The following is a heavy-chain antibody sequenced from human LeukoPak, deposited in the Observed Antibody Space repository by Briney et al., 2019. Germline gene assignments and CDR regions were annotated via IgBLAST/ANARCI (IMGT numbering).Heavy chain of an antibody. CDR1: GYTFTGYY. V-gene: IGHV1-2*02. CDR3: ARVVGRRWLRYRYYFDY. J-gene: IGHJ4*02. D-gene: IGHD5-24*01. CDR2: INPNSGGT. Sequence: ASVKVSCKASGYTFTGYYMHWVRQAPGQGLEWMGWINPNSGGTNYAQKFQGRVTMTRDTSISTAYMELSRLRSDDTAVYYCARVVGRRWLRYRYYFDYWGQGTLVTVSS.